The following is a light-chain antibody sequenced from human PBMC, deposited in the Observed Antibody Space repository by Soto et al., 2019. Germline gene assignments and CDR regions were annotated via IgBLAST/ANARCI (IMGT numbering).Light chain of an antibody. Sequence: EIVLTQSPATLSLSPGERATLSCRASQSVSSYLAWYQQKPGQAPRLLIYDASNRATGIPAMFSGSGSGTDVTLTISSLELEDCAVYYCQQRGNWPWTLGQGTKVEIK. CDR1: QSVSSY. V-gene: IGKV3-11*01. CDR2: DAS. J-gene: IGKJ1*01. CDR3: QQRGNWPWT.